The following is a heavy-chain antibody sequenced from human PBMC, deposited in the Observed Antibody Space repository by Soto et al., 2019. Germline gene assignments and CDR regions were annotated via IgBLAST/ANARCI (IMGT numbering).Heavy chain of an antibody. CDR1: GTIFSSYT. V-gene: IGHV1-69*08. CDR3: ARGLGGRMDD. J-gene: IGHJ6*02. CDR2: IIPILGET. Sequence: QVQLVQSGAEVKKPGSSVRVSCKASGTIFSSYTISWVRQAPGQGLEWMGRIIPILGETNSAQKFQGRVTLTADKSTNTAYMELNSLRLEDTGLYYWARGLGGRMDDWGQGTTVTVS. D-gene: IGHD3-16*01.